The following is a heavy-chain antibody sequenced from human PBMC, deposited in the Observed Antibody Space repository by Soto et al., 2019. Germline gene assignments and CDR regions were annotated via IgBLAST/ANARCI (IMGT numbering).Heavy chain of an antibody. D-gene: IGHD7-27*01. Sequence: PSETLSLTCSVSGDSISNLDYFWAWIRQPPGQALEYIGYIYKSGTTYYNPSFESRVAISVDTSKSQFSLNVTSVTAADTAVYFCARGRYCLTGRCFPNWFDSWGQGALVTVSS. CDR3: ARGRYCLTGRCFPNWFDS. CDR2: IYKSGTT. V-gene: IGHV4-30-4*01. CDR1: GDSISNLDYF. J-gene: IGHJ5*01.